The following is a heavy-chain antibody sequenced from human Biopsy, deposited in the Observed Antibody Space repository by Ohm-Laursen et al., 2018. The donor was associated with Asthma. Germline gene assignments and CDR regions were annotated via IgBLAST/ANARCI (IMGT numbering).Heavy chain of an antibody. D-gene: IGHD2-21*02. CDR3: ASYEVVTSILPLDV. Sequence: SLRLSCTASGFSFNSYGMHWARQAPGKGLEWVAVISFDGSNKYYGDSVQGRFTISRDNSKNTLYLQMNSLRAEDTAVYYCASYEVVTSILPLDVWGQGTTVTVSS. CDR2: ISFDGSNK. J-gene: IGHJ6*02. CDR1: GFSFNSYG. V-gene: IGHV3-30*03.